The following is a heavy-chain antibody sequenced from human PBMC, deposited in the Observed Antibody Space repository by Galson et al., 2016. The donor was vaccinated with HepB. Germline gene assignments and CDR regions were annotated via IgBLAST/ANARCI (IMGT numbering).Heavy chain of an antibody. V-gene: IGHV3-30*18. CDR3: AKDQGVLRHFDWLTYDAFDM. J-gene: IGHJ3*02. CDR1: GFTFSKYA. D-gene: IGHD3-9*01. CDR2: ISTNGINE. Sequence: SLRLSCAASGFTFSKYALHWVRQAPGKGLEWVAVISTNGINEKYEDSVKGRFTVSRDNSKNTVDLQMNSLIPEDTAVYYCAKDQGVLRHFDWLTYDAFDMWGRGTMFTVSS.